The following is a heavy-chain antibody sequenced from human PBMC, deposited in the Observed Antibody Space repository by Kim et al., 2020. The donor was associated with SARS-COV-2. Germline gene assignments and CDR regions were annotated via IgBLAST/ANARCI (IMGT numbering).Heavy chain of an antibody. CDR1: GFTVSNNY. CDR2: LYSGGDI. CDR3: ARGDGDYNPYNYFDP. D-gene: IGHD4-17*01. V-gene: IGHV3-53*04. J-gene: IGHJ5*02. Sequence: GGSLRLSCAASGFTVSNNYMNWVRQAPGKGLEWVSVLYSGGDIFYADSVKGRIIISRHKSKNTLYLQMNSLRPEDTAVYYCARGDGDYNPYNYFDPWGQGTLVTVSS.